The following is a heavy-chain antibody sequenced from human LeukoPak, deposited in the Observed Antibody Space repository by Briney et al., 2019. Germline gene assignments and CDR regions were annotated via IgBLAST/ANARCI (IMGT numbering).Heavy chain of an antibody. CDR2: ISSSSSTI. Sequence: GGSLRLSCAASGFTFSSYSMNWVRQAPGKGLEWVSYISSSSSTIYYADSVKGRFTISRDNAKNSLYLQMNSLRAEDTAVYYCARDVTSYYDFWGGPSDFDYWGQGTLVTVSS. V-gene: IGHV3-48*04. CDR1: GFTFSSYS. D-gene: IGHD3-3*01. CDR3: ARDVTSYYDFWGGPSDFDY. J-gene: IGHJ4*02.